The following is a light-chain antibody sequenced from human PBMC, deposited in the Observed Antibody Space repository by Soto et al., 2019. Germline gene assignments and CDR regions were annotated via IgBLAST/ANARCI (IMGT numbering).Light chain of an antibody. Sequence: QSALTQPPSASGSPGQSVTISCTGTSSDVGGYNYVSWYQQHPGKAPKLMIFEVNKRPSGVPDRFSGSKSGNTASLTVSGLQTEDEADYYCSSYLSSTFYVFGTGTKLTVL. CDR1: SSDVGGYNY. V-gene: IGLV2-8*01. CDR2: EVN. CDR3: SSYLSSTFYV. J-gene: IGLJ1*01.